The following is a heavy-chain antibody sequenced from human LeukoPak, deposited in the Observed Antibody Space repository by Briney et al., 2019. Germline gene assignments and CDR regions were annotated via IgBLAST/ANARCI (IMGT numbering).Heavy chain of an antibody. V-gene: IGHV4-59*01. CDR1: GGSISSYY. CDR3: ARGRPGGYYDSSGYPFDY. Sequence: SETLSLTCTVSGGSISSYYWSWIRQPPGKGLEWIGYIYYSGSTNYNPSLKSRVTISVDTSKSQFSLKLSSVTAADTAVYYCARGRPGGYYDSSGYPFDYWGQGTLVTVSS. CDR2: IYYSGST. D-gene: IGHD3-22*01. J-gene: IGHJ4*02.